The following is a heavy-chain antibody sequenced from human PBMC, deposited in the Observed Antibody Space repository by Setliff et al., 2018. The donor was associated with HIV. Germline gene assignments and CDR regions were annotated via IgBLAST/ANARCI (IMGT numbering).Heavy chain of an antibody. CDR3: ARHAPGSAYGDAYHFDH. V-gene: IGHV4-38-2*01. Sequence: NPSETLSLTCGVSSYSISSGYYWAWIRQPPGKGLEWIGSIYHSGTTFYNPSLKSRVTISVDTSKNQFSLKLTSVTAADTAVYYCARHAPGSAYGDAYHFDHWGQGTLVTVSS. CDR2: IYHSGTT. D-gene: IGHD4-17*01. CDR1: SYSISSGYY. J-gene: IGHJ4*02.